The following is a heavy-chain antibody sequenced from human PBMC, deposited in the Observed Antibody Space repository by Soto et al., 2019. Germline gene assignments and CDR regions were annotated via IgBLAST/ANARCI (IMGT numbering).Heavy chain of an antibody. V-gene: IGHV1-18*01. Sequence: ASVKVSCKASGYTFTSYGISWVRRAPGQGLEWMGWISAYNGNTNYAQKLQGRVTMTTDTSTSTAYMELRSLRSDDTAVYYCARGPIAAAGTSVIPFDYWGQGTLVTVSS. CDR2: ISAYNGNT. CDR3: ARGPIAAAGTSVIPFDY. D-gene: IGHD6-13*01. J-gene: IGHJ4*02. CDR1: GYTFTSYG.